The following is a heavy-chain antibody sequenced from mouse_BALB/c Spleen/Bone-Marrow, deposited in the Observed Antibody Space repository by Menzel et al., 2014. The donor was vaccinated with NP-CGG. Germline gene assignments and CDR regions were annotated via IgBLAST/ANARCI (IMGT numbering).Heavy chain of an antibody. CDR1: GFNIKDTY. D-gene: IGHD1-1*01. CDR2: VDPANGNT. V-gene: IGHV14-3*02. J-gene: IGHJ3*01. CDR3: ARYNYGSFQFAY. Sequence: EVQLHQSGAELVKPGASVKLSCTASGFNIKDTYMHWVKQRPEQGLEWIGRVDPANGNTKYDPKFQGKATITADTSSNTAYLQLSSLTSEDTAVYYCARYNYGSFQFAYWGQGTLVPVSA.